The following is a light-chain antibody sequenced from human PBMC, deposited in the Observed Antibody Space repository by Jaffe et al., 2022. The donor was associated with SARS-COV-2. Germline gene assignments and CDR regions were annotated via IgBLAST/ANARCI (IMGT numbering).Light chain of an antibody. CDR3: QQYYNWPWT. CDR2: GAS. Sequence: EIVMTQSPATLSVSPGQRATLSCRASQTISGRLAWYQQKPGQAPRLLISGASTRATGIAARFSGSGSETEFTLSISSLQSEDFALYYCQQYYNWPWTFGQGTKVEIK. J-gene: IGKJ1*01. CDR1: QTISGR. V-gene: IGKV3-15*01.